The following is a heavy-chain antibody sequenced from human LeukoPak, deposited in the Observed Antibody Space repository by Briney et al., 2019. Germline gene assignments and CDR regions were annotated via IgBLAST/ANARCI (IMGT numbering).Heavy chain of an antibody. J-gene: IGHJ6*03. V-gene: IGHV3-23*01. D-gene: IGHD1-26*01. CDR2: ISGSGGGT. CDR1: GFTFNNFA. CDR3: AKFSGSHYCYYFMNV. Sequence: GGSLRLSCAASGFTFNNFAMAWVRQAPGKGLEWLSTISGSGGGTFYADSVKGRFTTSRDNSKNTLYLQMNSLRAEDTAVYYCAKFSGSHYCYYFMNVWGKGTTVTVSS.